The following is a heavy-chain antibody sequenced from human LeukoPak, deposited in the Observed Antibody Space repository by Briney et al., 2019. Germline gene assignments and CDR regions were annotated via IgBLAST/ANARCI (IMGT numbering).Heavy chain of an antibody. CDR3: ARDVLLWFGEFHAFDI. CDR2: IYYSGST. V-gene: IGHV4-31*03. Sequence: SHTLSLTCTVSGGSISSGGYYWSWLRQHPGKGLEWIGYIYYSGSTYYNPSLKSRVTISVDTSKNQFSLKLSSVTAADTAVYYCARDVLLWFGEFHAFDIWGQGTMVTVSS. D-gene: IGHD3-10*01. J-gene: IGHJ3*02. CDR1: GGSISSGGYY.